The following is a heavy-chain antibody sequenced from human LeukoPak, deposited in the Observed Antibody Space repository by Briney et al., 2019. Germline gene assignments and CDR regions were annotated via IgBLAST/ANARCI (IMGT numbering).Heavy chain of an antibody. Sequence: RRSLRLSCAASGFTFSSYTTNWVRQAPGKGLEWVSSISSSSSYIYYADSVKGRFTISRDNAKNSLYLQMSSLRAEDTAVYYCAREGGLGAGYAFDIWGQGTMVTVSS. CDR3: AREGGLGAGYAFDI. D-gene: IGHD6-19*01. CDR1: GFTFSSYT. CDR2: ISSSSSYI. V-gene: IGHV3-21*01. J-gene: IGHJ3*02.